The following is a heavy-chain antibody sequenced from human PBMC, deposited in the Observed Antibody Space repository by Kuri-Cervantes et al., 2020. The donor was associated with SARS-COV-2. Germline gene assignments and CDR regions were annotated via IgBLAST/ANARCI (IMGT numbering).Heavy chain of an antibody. Sequence: GESLKISCAASGFTFRSYTMNWVRQAPGKGLEWVSSITGGSTYIYYADSVKGRFTISRDNAKNSLYLQMNSLRAEDTAVYYCARDATESYYDILTGPTHYYFDYWGQGTLVTVSS. V-gene: IGHV3-21*01. CDR3: ARDATESYYDILTGPTHYYFDY. CDR2: ITGGSTYI. J-gene: IGHJ4*02. CDR1: GFTFRSYT. D-gene: IGHD3-9*01.